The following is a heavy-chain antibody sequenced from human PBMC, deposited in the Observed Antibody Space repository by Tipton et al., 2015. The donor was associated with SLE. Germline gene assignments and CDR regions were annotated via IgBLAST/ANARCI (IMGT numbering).Heavy chain of an antibody. CDR1: GGSIGPYY. Sequence: TLSLTCTVSGGSIGPYYWHWIRQSPGKALEWIGYIYFDGNSNGRGNYNPPLKSRVTMSVDPSKMQFSLNLNSVTAADTALYFCARGVAERLGLDFWGQGSLVTVPS. J-gene: IGHJ4*02. CDR2: IYFDGNS. V-gene: IGHV4-59*01. D-gene: IGHD6-19*01. CDR3: ARGVAERLGLDF.